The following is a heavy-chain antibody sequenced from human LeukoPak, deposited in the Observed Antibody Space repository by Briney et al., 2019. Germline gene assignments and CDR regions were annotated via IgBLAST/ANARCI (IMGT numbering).Heavy chain of an antibody. CDR3: ARDSYYYDSSGYYSF. CDR2: INPNSGGT. CDR1: GYTFTCYY. V-gene: IGHV1-2*06. J-gene: IGHJ4*02. D-gene: IGHD3-22*01. Sequence: GASVKVSCKASGYTFTCYYMHWVRQAPGQGLEWMGRINPNSGGTNYAQKFQGRVTMTRDTSISTAYMELSRLRSDDTAVYYCARDSYYYDSSGYYSFWGQGTLVTVSS.